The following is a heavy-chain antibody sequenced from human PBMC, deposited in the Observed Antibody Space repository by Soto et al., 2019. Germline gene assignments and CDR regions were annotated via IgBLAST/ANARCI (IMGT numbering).Heavy chain of an antibody. J-gene: IGHJ4*02. V-gene: IGHV4-38-2*01. CDR3: ASASGYYSFGY. D-gene: IGHD3-22*01. CDR1: GYSICSGYY. Sequence: SETLSLTCAVSGYSICSGYYWGDIRQPPGEGREWIGSIHHSGSTYHNPSLKSRVTISVDTSKNQFSLKLSSVTATDTVVYYCASASGYYSFGYWGQGTLGTVSS. CDR2: IHHSGST.